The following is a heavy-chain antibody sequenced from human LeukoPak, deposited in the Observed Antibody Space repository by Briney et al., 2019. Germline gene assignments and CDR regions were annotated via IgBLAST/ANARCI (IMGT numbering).Heavy chain of an antibody. D-gene: IGHD3-9*01. Sequence: GGSLRLSCAASGFSFISYAMSSVRQAPGKGLEWVSAISGSGGSTYYADSVKGRFTISRDNSKNTLYLQMNSLGAEDTAVYYCAKDRGYDILTGYYRGYFQHWGQGTLVTVSS. V-gene: IGHV3-23*01. CDR1: GFSFISYA. CDR2: ISGSGGST. CDR3: AKDRGYDILTGYYRGYFQH. J-gene: IGHJ1*01.